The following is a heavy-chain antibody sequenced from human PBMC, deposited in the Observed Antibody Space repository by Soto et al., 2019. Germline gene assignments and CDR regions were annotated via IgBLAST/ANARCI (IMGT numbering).Heavy chain of an antibody. CDR2: IYYNGNT. J-gene: IGHJ4*02. V-gene: IGHV4-31*03. CDR3: AREVDFAGSDY. Sequence: PSETLSLTCTVSGASISSGGHCWSWIRQRPGKGLEWIGYIYYNGNTYYNPSLNGRVIISMDTSKNHFSLKLSSVTVADTAVYYCAREVDFAGSDYWGQGTLVTVSS. CDR1: GASISSGGHC. D-gene: IGHD3-9*01.